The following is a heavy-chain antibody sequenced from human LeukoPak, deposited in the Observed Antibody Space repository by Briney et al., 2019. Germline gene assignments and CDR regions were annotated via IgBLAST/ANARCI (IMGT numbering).Heavy chain of an antibody. CDR1: GFTFNNYP. J-gene: IGHJ3*02. Sequence: PGGSLRLSCAASGFTFNNYPMHWVCQAAGKGLEWVAVIWYDGSLKFYADSVKDRFTISRGNSKNALHLQMNSLRAEDTAIYYCAKDLGLRGSPGPFDIWGQGTMVTVSS. CDR2: IWYDGSLK. D-gene: IGHD1-26*01. V-gene: IGHV3-33*06. CDR3: AKDLGLRGSPGPFDI.